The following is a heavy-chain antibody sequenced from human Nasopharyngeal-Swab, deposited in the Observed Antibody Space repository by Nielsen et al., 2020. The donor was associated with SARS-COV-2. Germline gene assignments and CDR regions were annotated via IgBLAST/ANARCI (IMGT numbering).Heavy chain of an antibody. D-gene: IGHD4-23*01. CDR3: ARQTIYGGNSHDAFDI. CDR1: GYSFTSYW. V-gene: IGHV5-51*01. J-gene: IGHJ3*02. CDR2: IYPGDSDT. Sequence: GGSLRFSCKGSGYSFTSYWIGWVRQMPGKGLEWMGIIYPGDSDTRYSPSFQGQVTISADKSISTAYLQWSSLKASDTAMYYCARQTIYGGNSHDAFDIWGQGTMVTVSS.